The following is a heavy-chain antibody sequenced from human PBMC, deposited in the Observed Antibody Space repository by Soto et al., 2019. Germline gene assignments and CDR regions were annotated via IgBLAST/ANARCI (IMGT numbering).Heavy chain of an antibody. V-gene: IGHV3-33*01. J-gene: IGHJ4*02. CDR2: IWYDGSNK. D-gene: IGHD2-15*01. Sequence: GGSLRLSCAASGFTFSSYGMHWVRQAPGKGLEWVAVIWYDGSNKYYADSVKGRFTISRDNSKNTLYLQMNSLRAEDTAVYYCARSEVVAATPHYFDYWGQGTLVTVSS. CDR1: GFTFSSYG. CDR3: ARSEVVAATPHYFDY.